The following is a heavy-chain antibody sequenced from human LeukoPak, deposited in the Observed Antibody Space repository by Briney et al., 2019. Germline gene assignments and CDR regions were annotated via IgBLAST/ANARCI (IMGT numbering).Heavy chain of an antibody. J-gene: IGHJ5*02. CDR3: ATSTYHYAFDP. V-gene: IGHV3-30*01. CDR2: ISYDGSNK. CDR1: GFTFSSYA. D-gene: IGHD2-2*01. Sequence: GGSLRLSCAASGFTFSSYAMHWVRQAPGKGLEWVAVISYDGSNKYYADSVKGRFTISRDNSKNTLYLQMNSLRAEDTAVYYCATSTYHYAFDPWGQGTLVTVSS.